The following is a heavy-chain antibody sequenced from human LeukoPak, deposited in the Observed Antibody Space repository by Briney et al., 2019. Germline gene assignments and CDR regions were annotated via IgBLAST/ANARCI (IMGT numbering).Heavy chain of an antibody. Sequence: SETLSLTCAVYGGSFSGYYWSWIRQPPGKGLEWIGEINHSGSTNYNPSLKSRVTISVDTSKNQFSLKLSSVTAADTAVYYCARDLNGGYSGYGARRGYGMDVWGQGTTVTVSS. CDR1: GGSFSGYY. CDR3: ARDLNGGYSGYGARRGYGMDV. J-gene: IGHJ6*02. CDR2: INHSGST. D-gene: IGHD5-12*01. V-gene: IGHV4-34*01.